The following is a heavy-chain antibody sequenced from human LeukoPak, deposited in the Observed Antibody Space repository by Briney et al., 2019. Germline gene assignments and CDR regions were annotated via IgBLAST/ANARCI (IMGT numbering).Heavy chain of an antibody. CDR1: GFTFSSYG. CDR3: ARDHLGGDPDQGAFDI. CDR2: ISYDGSNK. Sequence: GGSLRLSCAASGFTFSSYGMHWVRQAPGKGLEWVAVISYDGSNKYYADSVKGRFTISRDNSKNTLYLQMNSLRAEDTAVYYCARDHLGGDPDQGAFDIWGQGTMVTVSS. J-gene: IGHJ3*02. V-gene: IGHV3-30*03. D-gene: IGHD2-21*02.